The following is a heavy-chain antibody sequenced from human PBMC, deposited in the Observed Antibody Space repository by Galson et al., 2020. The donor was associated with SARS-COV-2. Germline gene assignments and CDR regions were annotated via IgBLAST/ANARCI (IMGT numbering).Heavy chain of an antibody. Sequence: LKISCGASGFTYSSYAMHWVRQAPGKGLEWVAVISYDGSNKYYADSVKGRFTISRDNSKNTLYLQMNSLRAEDTAVYYCARDRDDSSGYSHGMDVWGQGTTVTVSS. V-gene: IGHV3-30*04. J-gene: IGHJ6*02. CDR1: GFTYSSYA. CDR2: ISYDGSNK. D-gene: IGHD3-22*01. CDR3: ARDRDDSSGYSHGMDV.